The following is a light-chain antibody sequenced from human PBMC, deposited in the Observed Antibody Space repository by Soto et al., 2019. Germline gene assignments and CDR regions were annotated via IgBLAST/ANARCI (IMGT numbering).Light chain of an antibody. CDR3: QQYGSSPQT. CDR1: QSVSFSY. V-gene: IGKV3D-20*01. Sequence: EIVLTQSPATLSLSPGERATLSCGASQSVSFSYLAWYQQKPGLAPRLLIYDASSRATGIPDRFSGSGSGTDFTLTISRLEPEEFAVYYCQQYGSSPQTFGQGTKVDIK. CDR2: DAS. J-gene: IGKJ1*01.